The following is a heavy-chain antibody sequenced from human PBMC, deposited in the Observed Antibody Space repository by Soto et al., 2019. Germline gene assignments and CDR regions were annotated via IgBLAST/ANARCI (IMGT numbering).Heavy chain of an antibody. J-gene: IGHJ4*02. V-gene: IGHV3-7*01. CDR2: VNEDGSVK. CDR1: GFKFSDYS. CDR3: VRDPAFGAVDY. Sequence: EVQLVESGGGFTQAGGSLRLSCAASGFKFSDYSFNWVRQAPEKGLEWVAIVNEDGSVKLYMDSVEGRFTISRDNAKNSLYLQMNSLRVDDTSIYYCVRDPAFGAVDYWGQGTLVTVSS. D-gene: IGHD3-10*01.